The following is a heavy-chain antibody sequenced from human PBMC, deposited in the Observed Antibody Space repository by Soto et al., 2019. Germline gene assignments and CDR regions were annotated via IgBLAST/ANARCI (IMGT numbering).Heavy chain of an antibody. Sequence: PSETLSLTCTVPGGSVSSVSYYWSWIRQPPGKGLEWIGYVYYSGSTNYNPSLKSRVTISVDTSKNQFSLKLTSVTAADTAVYYCAREDDSSGYSCLDYWGQGTLVTVSS. J-gene: IGHJ4*02. D-gene: IGHD3-22*01. CDR2: VYYSGST. V-gene: IGHV4-61*01. CDR1: GGSVSSVSYY. CDR3: AREDDSSGYSCLDY.